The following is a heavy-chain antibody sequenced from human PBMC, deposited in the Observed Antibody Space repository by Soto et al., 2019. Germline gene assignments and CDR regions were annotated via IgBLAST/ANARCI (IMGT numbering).Heavy chain of an antibody. D-gene: IGHD3-3*01. V-gene: IGHV3-74*03. J-gene: IGHJ6*04. CDR2: IDTDGNTT. Sequence: EVQLVESGGGLVQPGGSLRLSCAASGFTFSNYWMHWVRQAPGEGLVRVSRIDTDGNTTPYADAVKGRFTISRDNAKNKLYAQVKSLRAEGTAVDYFFMEKPPDPYNQDLWGKGTTVIVSS. CDR3: FMEKPPDPYNQDL. CDR1: GFTFSNYW.